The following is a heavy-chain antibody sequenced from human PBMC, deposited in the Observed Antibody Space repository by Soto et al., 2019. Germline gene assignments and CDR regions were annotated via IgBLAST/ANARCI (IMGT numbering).Heavy chain of an antibody. Sequence: VQLVESGGGVVQPGRSLRLSCAASGFTFSSYAMHWVRQAPGKGLEWVAVISYDGSNKYYADSVKGRFTISRDNSKNTLYLQMNSLRAEDTAVYYCARGSGSSSWKYNWFDPWGQGTLVTVSS. CDR2: ISYDGSNK. CDR1: GFTFSSYA. D-gene: IGHD6-13*01. V-gene: IGHV3-30-3*01. CDR3: ARGSGSSSWKYNWFDP. J-gene: IGHJ5*02.